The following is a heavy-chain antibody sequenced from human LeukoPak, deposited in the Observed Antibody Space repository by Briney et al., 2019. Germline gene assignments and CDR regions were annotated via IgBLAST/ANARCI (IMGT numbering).Heavy chain of an antibody. D-gene: IGHD3-22*01. CDR1: GDSIRNYF. J-gene: IGHJ4*02. V-gene: IGHV4-4*07. Sequence: PSETLSLTCSVSGDSIRNYFWSWIRQPAGKGLEWIGRIYTSGSTDYNPSLRSRVTMSVDTSRNQFSLKLTSVTAADTAVYYCARESKSYDGSGYYHDYWGQGTWSPSPQ. CDR2: IYTSGST. CDR3: ARESKSYDGSGYYHDY.